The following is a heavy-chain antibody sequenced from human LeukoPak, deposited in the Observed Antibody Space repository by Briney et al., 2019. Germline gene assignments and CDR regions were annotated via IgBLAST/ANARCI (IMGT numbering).Heavy chain of an antibody. CDR3: AIFRAAGETDDS. J-gene: IGHJ4*02. CDR1: GFNVRSNY. D-gene: IGHD7-27*01. CDR2: IYSGGST. Sequence: PGGSLRLSCVASGFNVRSNYVNWVRQAPGKGLEWVSVIYSGGSTKYADSVEGRFTISRDISKTTFYLQMTSLRIEDTAVYYCAIFRAAGETDDSWGQGTLVPVSS. V-gene: IGHV3-53*01.